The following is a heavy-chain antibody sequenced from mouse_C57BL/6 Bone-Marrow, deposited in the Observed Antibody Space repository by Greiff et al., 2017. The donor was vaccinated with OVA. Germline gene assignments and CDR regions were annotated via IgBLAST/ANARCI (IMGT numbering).Heavy chain of an antibody. V-gene: IGHV1-54*01. CDR3: ARGPDYYGSRWFAY. CDR2: INPGSGGT. D-gene: IGHD1-1*01. J-gene: IGHJ3*01. Sequence: VQLQQSGAELVRPGTSVKVSCKASGYAFTNYLIEWVKQRPGQGLEWIGVINPGSGGTNYNEKFKGKATLTADKSSSTAYMQLSSLTSEDSAVYFCARGPDYYGSRWFAYWGQGTLVTVSA. CDR1: GYAFTNYL.